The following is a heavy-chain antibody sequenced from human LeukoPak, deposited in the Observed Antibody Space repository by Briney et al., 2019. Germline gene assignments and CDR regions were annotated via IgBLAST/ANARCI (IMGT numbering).Heavy chain of an antibody. CDR1: GGSFRVYY. CDR3: ARWEGGSYYDFDY. V-gene: IGHV4-34*01. D-gene: IGHD1-26*01. Sequence: SETLSLTCAVYGGSFRVYYGSGIREPPGKGVEGIGEINNSRSTNYNQSLKSRVTISVDTSKNQFSLKMSSVTAEDAAVYYCARWEGGSYYDFDYWGQGTLVTVSS. J-gene: IGHJ4*02. CDR2: INNSRST.